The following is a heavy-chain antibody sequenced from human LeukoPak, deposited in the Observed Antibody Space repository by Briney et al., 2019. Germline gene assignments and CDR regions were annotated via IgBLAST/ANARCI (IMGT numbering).Heavy chain of an antibody. D-gene: IGHD4-17*01. CDR2: FDPEDGET. V-gene: IGHV1-24*01. J-gene: IGHJ4*02. Sequence: ASVKVSCKVSGYTLTELSMHWVRQAPGKGLEWMGGFDPEDGETIYAQKFQGRVTMTTDTSTSTAYMELRSLRSDDTAVYYCARGSIYGDYEFFGYWGQGTLVTVSS. CDR1: GYTLTELS. CDR3: ARGSIYGDYEFFGY.